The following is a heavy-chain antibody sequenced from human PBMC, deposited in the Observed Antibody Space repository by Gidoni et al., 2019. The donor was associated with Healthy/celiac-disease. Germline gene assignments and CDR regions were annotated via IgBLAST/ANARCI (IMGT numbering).Heavy chain of an antibody. CDR2: ISGSGGST. J-gene: IGHJ3*02. D-gene: IGHD3-22*01. Sequence: EVQLLESGGGLVQPGGSLRLSCAASGFTFSSYAMSWVRQAPGKGLEWVSAISGSGGSTYYADSVKGRFTISRDNSKNTLYLQMNSLRAEDTAVYYCAKEGTMIVVAGDAFDIWGQGTMVTVSS. CDR1: GFTFSSYA. V-gene: IGHV3-23*01. CDR3: AKEGTMIVVAGDAFDI.